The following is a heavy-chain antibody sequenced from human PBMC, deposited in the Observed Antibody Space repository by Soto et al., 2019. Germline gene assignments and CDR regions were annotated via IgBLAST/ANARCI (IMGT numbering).Heavy chain of an antibody. CDR3: AREDYYGSGSYTRIFDI. J-gene: IGHJ3*02. CDR1: GGSFSGYY. Sequence: SETLSVTCAVYGGSFSGYYWSWIRQPPGKGLEWIGEINHSGSTSYNPSLKSRVTISVDTSKNQFSLKLSSVTTADTAVYYCAREDYYGSGSYTRIFDIWGQGTMVTVSS. D-gene: IGHD3-10*01. CDR2: INHSGST. V-gene: IGHV4-34*01.